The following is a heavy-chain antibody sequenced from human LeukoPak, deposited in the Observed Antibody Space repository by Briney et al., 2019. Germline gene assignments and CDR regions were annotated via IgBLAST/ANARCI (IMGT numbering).Heavy chain of an antibody. CDR2: IRSTSNGYAT. D-gene: IGHD3-16*02. J-gene: IGHJ4*02. CDR1: RHTFNGSA. CDR3: AKAPYRSEIDY. V-gene: IGHV3-73*01. Sequence: GVSETLPCTPWRHTFNGSAQHWVRHACGKGREWVGRIRSTSNGYATAYAASMKGRFTISTDDSKTTLYRQMNSLRAEDTAVYYCAKAPYRSEIDYWGQGTLVTVSS.